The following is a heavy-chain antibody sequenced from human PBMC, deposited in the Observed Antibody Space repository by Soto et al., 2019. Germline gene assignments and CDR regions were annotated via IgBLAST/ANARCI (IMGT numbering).Heavy chain of an antibody. CDR1: GYTFTIYG. J-gene: IGHJ4*02. CDR2: ISGYNGNT. Sequence: QVQLVQSGAEVKKPGASVKVSCKASGYTFTIYGISWVRQAPGQGLEWIGWISGYNGNTDYAQNLQDRVTRTTDASTSSGYVELRSLRSDDTAVYYCARVDYYDSSGYYGYWGQGTLITVSS. CDR3: ARVDYYDSSGYYGY. V-gene: IGHV1-18*04. D-gene: IGHD3-22*01.